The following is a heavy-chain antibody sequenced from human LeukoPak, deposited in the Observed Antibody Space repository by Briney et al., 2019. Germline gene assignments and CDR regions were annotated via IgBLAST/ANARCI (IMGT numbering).Heavy chain of an antibody. CDR1: GYTFTGYY. D-gene: IGHD6-13*01. V-gene: IGHV1-2*06. Sequence: ASVKVSCKASGYTFTGYYMHWVRQAPGQGLEWMGRINPNSGATNYAQKFQGRVTMTRDTSISTAYMELSRLRSDDTAVYYCARGYSSSWYDWYFDLWGRGTLVTVSS. CDR3: ARGYSSSWYDWYFDL. CDR2: INPNSGAT. J-gene: IGHJ2*01.